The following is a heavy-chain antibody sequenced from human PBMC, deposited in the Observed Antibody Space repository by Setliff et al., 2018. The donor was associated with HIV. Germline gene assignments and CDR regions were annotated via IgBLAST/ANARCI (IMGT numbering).Heavy chain of an antibody. CDR3: ARDSSSWSWAEYFQF. D-gene: IGHD6-13*01. V-gene: IGHV3-74*01. Sequence: PGGSLRLSCAASGLTFSTSWMQWVRQSPGEGLLWVARLNPEANYIHYADSVKGRFTISRDNAKNSLSLQMNSLRAEDTAVYYCARDSSSWSWAEYFQFWGQGTPVTVSS. CDR1: GLTFSTSW. CDR2: LNPEANYI. J-gene: IGHJ1*01.